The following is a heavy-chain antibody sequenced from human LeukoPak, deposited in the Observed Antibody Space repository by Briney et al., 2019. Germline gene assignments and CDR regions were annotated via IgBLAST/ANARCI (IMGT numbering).Heavy chain of an antibody. J-gene: IGHJ4*02. D-gene: IGHD5-12*01. CDR3: ARDSTPGYTAGFYFDS. V-gene: IGHV3-48*04. CDR2: ISRATTTI. Sequence: PGGSLRLSCTASTFALDNFAMNWVRQAPGKGLEWVSYISRATTTIFYADSVKGRFTISRDNAKNSLYLQMNSLRAEDTAVYYCARDSTPGYTAGFYFDSWGQGTLVTVSS. CDR1: TFALDNFA.